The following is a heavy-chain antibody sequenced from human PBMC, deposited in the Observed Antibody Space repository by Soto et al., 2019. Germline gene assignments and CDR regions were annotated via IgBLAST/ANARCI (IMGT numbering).Heavy chain of an antibody. V-gene: IGHV3-21*01. CDR1: GFTFSSYS. J-gene: IGHJ4*01. Sequence: GGSLRLSCAASGFTFSSYSMNWVRQAPGKGLEWVSSISSSSSYIYYADSVKGRFTISRDNAKNSLYLQMNSLRAEDTAVYYCATANPNDYYFDYWGHGTLVTVSS. CDR2: ISSSSSYI. D-gene: IGHD2-8*01. CDR3: ATANPNDYYFDY.